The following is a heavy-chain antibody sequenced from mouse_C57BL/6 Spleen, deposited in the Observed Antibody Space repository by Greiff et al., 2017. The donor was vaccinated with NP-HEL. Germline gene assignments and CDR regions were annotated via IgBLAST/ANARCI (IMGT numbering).Heavy chain of an antibody. D-gene: IGHD2-13*01. Sequence: VQLQQPGAELVRPGTSVKLSCKASGYTFTSYWMHWVKQRPGQGLEWIGVIDPSDSYTNYNQKFKGKATLTVDTSSSTAYMQLSSLTSEYSAVYYCALYYGGYFDYWGQGTTLTVSS. V-gene: IGHV1-59*01. CDR1: GYTFTSYW. CDR2: IDPSDSYT. CDR3: ALYYGGYFDY. J-gene: IGHJ2*01.